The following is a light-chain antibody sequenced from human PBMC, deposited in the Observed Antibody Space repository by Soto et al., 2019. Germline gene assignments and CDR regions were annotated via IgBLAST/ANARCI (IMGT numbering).Light chain of an antibody. J-gene: IGLJ1*01. CDR3: SSYTSSSTLLYV. V-gene: IGLV2-14*01. CDR1: SSDVCGYNY. CDR2: EVS. Sequence: QSALTQPASVSGSPGQSITISCTGTSSDVCGYNYVSWYQQHPGKAPKLMIYEVSNRPSGVSNRFSGSKSGNTASLTISGLKAEDEADYYCSSYTSSSTLLYVFGTGTKLTVL.